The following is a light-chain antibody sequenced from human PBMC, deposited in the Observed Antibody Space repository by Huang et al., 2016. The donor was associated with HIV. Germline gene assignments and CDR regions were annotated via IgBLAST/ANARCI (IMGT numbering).Light chain of an antibody. CDR3: LHYNHWPPWT. V-gene: IGKV3-15*01. CDR1: QNIGNN. J-gene: IGKJ1*01. Sequence: EMVLTQSPATLSVSPGERATLSCTASQNIGNNLAWYQHKPGQATRLLIHGASTRATGITARFSGSGSGTHVTLTINSLQSEDFAVYFCLHYNHWPPWTFGPGTRVEI. CDR2: GAS.